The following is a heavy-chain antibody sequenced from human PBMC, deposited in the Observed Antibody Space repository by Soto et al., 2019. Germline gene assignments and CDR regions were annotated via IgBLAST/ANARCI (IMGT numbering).Heavy chain of an antibody. CDR3: ARDDRGFGELLDWFDP. D-gene: IGHD3-10*01. CDR1: GYTFTSYD. CDR2: MNPNSGNT. Sequence: ASVKVSCKASGYTFTSYDINWVRQATGQGLEWMGWMNPNSGNTGYAQKFQGRVTMTTDTSTSTAYMELRSLRSDDTAVYYCARDDRGFGELLDWFDPWGQGTLVTVSS. V-gene: IGHV1-8*01. J-gene: IGHJ5*02.